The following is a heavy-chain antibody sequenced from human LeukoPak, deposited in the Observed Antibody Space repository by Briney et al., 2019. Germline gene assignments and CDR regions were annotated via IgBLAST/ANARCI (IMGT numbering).Heavy chain of an antibody. D-gene: IGHD3-10*01. V-gene: IGHV4-34*01. J-gene: IGHJ4*02. CDR2: IKHSGST. Sequence: SETLSLTCAVYNGSLSGYYWSWIRQPPGKGLECIGEIKHSGSTYYNPSLKSRVTISVDTSKNQFSLKLSSVTAADTAVYYCARLRRGVQGVIRDYWGQGTLVTVSS. CDR1: NGSLSGYY. CDR3: ARLRRGVQGVIRDY.